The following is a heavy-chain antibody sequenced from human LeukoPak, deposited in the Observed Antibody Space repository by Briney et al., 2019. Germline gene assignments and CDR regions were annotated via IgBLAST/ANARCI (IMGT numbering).Heavy chain of an antibody. D-gene: IGHD4-17*01. CDR3: ATLYEIYSDH. CDR1: GITLRGYT. Sequence: GGSLRLSCSASGITLRGYTLSWVRLAPGKGLEWVSGISGSSTFYADFVKGRFTISKDIFRNTAYLQLNSLSVADTAIYYCATLYEIYSDHWGQGTLVTVSS. V-gene: IGHV3-23*01. J-gene: IGHJ1*01. CDR2: ISGSST.